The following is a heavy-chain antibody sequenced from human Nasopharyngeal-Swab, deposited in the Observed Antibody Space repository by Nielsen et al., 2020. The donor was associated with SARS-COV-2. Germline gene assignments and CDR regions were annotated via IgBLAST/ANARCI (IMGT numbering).Heavy chain of an antibody. CDR1: GGSISSYY. CDR3: ARAGKPKPRLPILYSGSYHAKKYSFDYFDD. CDR2: IYYSGST. D-gene: IGHD1-26*01. V-gene: IGHV4-59*01. J-gene: IGHJ4*02. Sequence: SETLSLTCTVSGGSISSYYWSWIRQPPGKGLEWIGYIYYSGSTNYNPSLKGRVTISVDTSKNKFSLKLSSVTAADTAVYYCARAGKPKPRLPILYSGSYHAKKYSFDYFDDWGQGTLVTVSS.